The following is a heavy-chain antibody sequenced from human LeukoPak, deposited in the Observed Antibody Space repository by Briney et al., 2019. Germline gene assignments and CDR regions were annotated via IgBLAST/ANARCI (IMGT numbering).Heavy chain of an antibody. J-gene: IGHJ4*02. V-gene: IGHV4-61*03. Sequence: SETLSLTCTVSGDSISNNIYYWSWIRQPPGKGLEWIGYIYYSGSTNYNPSLKSRVTMSVDASKNHFSLKLSSVTAADTAVYYCARRAYSSSSGGFDYWGQGILATVFS. CDR3: ARRAYSSSSGGFDY. CDR2: IYYSGST. D-gene: IGHD6-6*01. CDR1: GDSISNNIYY.